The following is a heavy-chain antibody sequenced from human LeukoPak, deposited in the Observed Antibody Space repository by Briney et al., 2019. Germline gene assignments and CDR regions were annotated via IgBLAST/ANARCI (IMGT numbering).Heavy chain of an antibody. CDR2: IRGDGATR. Sequence: GGSLRLSCAASGFTFNTYAMTWVRQAPGKGLEWVSAIRGDGATRFYADSVKGRFTVSRDNSKNTVYLQMNSLRAEDTAVYYCARAPPRHYYDNTEYYFDYWGQGTLVTVSS. D-gene: IGHD3-22*01. CDR3: ARAPPRHYYDNTEYYFDY. V-gene: IGHV3-23*01. J-gene: IGHJ4*02. CDR1: GFTFNTYA.